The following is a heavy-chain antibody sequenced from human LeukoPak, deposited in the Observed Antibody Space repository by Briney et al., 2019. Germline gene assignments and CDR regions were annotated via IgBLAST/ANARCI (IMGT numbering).Heavy chain of an antibody. V-gene: IGHV3-23*01. CDR2: ISGSPSST. Sequence: GGSLRLSCAASGFTFSSYDMSWVRQAPGKGLEWVSAISGSPSSTYYADFVKGRFTISRDNSKNTLFLQMNSLRVDDTAVYYCAREKLWFGEFPFDNWGQGTLVSVSS. CDR3: AREKLWFGEFPFDN. J-gene: IGHJ4*02. CDR1: GFTFSSYD. D-gene: IGHD3-10*01.